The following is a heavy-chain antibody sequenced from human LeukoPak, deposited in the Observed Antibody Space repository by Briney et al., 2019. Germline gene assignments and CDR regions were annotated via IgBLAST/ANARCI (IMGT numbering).Heavy chain of an antibody. D-gene: IGHD5-24*01. CDR3: ARDPGMARWANFDY. V-gene: IGHV3-48*03. J-gene: IGHJ4*02. Sequence: GGSLRLSCAASGLTFSSYEMNWVRQAPGKGLERVSYISSSGSTIYYADSVKGRFTISRDNAKNSLYLQMNSLRAEDTAVYYCARDPGMARWANFDYWGQGTLVTVSS. CDR2: ISSSGSTI. CDR1: GLTFSSYE.